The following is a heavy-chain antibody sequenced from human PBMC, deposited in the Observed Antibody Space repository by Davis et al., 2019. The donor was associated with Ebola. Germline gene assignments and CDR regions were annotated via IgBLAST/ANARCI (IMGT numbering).Heavy chain of an antibody. CDR1: GGSFSGYY. J-gene: IGHJ4*02. V-gene: IGHV4-59*01. CDR3: ARVEYSSSSFDY. Sequence: GSLRLSCAVYGGSFSGYYWSWIRQPPGKGLEWIGYIYYSGRTNYNPSLKSRVTISVDTSKNQFSLNLSSVTAADTAVYYCARVEYSSSSFDYWGQGTLVTVSS. CDR2: IYYSGRT. D-gene: IGHD6-13*01.